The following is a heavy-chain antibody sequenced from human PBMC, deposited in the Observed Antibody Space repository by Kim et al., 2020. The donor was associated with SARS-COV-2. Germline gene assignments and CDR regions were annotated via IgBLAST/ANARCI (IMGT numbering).Heavy chain of an antibody. CDR1: GASISRGGSY. J-gene: IGHJ4*02. V-gene: IGHV4-31*03. D-gene: IGHD3-10*01. CDR2: IYYSGSA. Sequence: SETLSLTCTVSGASISRGGSYWSWIRQHPGKGLEWIGYIYYSGSAYYNPSLKSRVTLSVDTSKNQFSLKLRSVTAADTAVYYCARDPAYGGAADYWGQGTLVTVSS. CDR3: ARDPAYGGAADY.